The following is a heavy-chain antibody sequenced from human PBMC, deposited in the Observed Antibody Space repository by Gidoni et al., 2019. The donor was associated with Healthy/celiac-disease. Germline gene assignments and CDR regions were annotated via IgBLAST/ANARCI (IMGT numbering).Heavy chain of an antibody. Sequence: DVQLVQSGAEVKKPVESLRISCKGSGYSFTSYWISWVRQMPGKGLEWMGRIDPSDSYTNYSPSFQGHVTISADKSISTAYLQWSSLKASDTAMYYWARGNDYGDYYFYYGMDVWGQGTTVTVSS. V-gene: IGHV5-10-1*03. CDR1: GYSFTSYW. CDR3: ARGNDYGDYYFYYGMDV. J-gene: IGHJ6*02. CDR2: IDPSDSYT. D-gene: IGHD4-17*01.